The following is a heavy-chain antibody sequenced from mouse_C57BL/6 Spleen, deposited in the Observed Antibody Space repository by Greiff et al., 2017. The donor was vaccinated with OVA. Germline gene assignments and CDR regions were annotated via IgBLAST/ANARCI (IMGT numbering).Heavy chain of an antibody. D-gene: IGHD1-1*01. V-gene: IGHV1-15*01. Sequence: LVESGAELVRPGASVTLSCKASGYTFTDYEMHWVKQTPVHGLEWIGAIDPETGGTAYNQKFKGKAILTADKSSSTAYMELRSLTSEDSAVYYCTRRGYYGSSPYFDYWGQGTTLTVSS. CDR2: IDPETGGT. CDR1: GYTFTDYE. CDR3: TRRGYYGSSPYFDY. J-gene: IGHJ2*01.